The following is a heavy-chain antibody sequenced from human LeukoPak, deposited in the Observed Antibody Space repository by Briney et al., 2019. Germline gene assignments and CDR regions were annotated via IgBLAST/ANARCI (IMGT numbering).Heavy chain of an antibody. CDR2: FDPEDGET. D-gene: IGHD3-3*01. J-gene: IGHJ4*02. V-gene: IGHV1-24*01. CDR3: ATDLHYDFWSGFNY. Sequence: ASVKVSRKVSGYTLTELSMHWVRQAPGKGLEWMGGFDPEDGETIYAQKFQGRVTMTEDTSTDTAYMELSSLRSEDAAVYYCATDLHYDFWSGFNYWGQGTLVTVSS. CDR1: GYTLTELS.